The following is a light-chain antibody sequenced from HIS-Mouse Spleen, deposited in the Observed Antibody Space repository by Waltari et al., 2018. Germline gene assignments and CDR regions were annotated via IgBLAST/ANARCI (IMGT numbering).Light chain of an antibody. CDR3: CSYAGSYPYV. Sequence: QSALTQPRSVSGSPGQSVTISCTGTSSDVGGYNYVSWYQQHPGKAPKLMFYDVSKRPSGVPDRFSGSKSGNTASLTISGLQAEDEADYYCCSYAGSYPYVFGTGTKVTVL. V-gene: IGLV2-11*01. CDR1: SSDVGGYNY. CDR2: DVS. J-gene: IGLJ1*01.